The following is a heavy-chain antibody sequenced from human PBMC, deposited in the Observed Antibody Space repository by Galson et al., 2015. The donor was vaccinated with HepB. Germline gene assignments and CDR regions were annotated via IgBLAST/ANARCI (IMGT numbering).Heavy chain of an antibody. CDR2: IRYDGSNK. J-gene: IGHJ4*02. D-gene: IGHD6-19*01. Sequence: SLRLSCAASGFTFSSYGMHWVRQAPGKGLEWVAFIRYDGSNKYYADSVKGRFTISRDNSKNTLYLQMNSLRAEDTAVYYCAKVSGWYGRGERQFDYWGQGTLVTVSS. CDR1: GFTFSSYG. V-gene: IGHV3-30*02. CDR3: AKVSGWYGRGERQFDY.